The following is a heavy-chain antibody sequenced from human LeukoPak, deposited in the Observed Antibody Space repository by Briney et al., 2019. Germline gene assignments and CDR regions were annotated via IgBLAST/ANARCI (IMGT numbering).Heavy chain of an antibody. CDR2: ISAYNGNT. Sequence: ASVKVSCKASGYTFTSYGISWVRQAPGQGLEWMGWISAYNGNTNYAQKLQGRVTMTTDTSTSTAYMELRSLRSDDTAVYYCAKETPAGVIIILDYWGQGTLVTVSS. V-gene: IGHV1-18*01. CDR1: GYTFTSYG. J-gene: IGHJ4*02. CDR3: AKETPAGVIIILDY. D-gene: IGHD3-3*01.